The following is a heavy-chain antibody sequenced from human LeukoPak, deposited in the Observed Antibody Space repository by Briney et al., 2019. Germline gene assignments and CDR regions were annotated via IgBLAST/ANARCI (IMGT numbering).Heavy chain of an antibody. CDR3: ARVFDDSSAYYYGESYYFDY. CDR2: ISYDGSNK. J-gene: IGHJ4*02. D-gene: IGHD3-22*01. Sequence: GGSLRLSCAASGFTFSSYAMHWARQAPGKGLEWVAVISYDGSNKYYADSVKGRFTISRDNSKNTLYLQMNSLRAEDTAVYYCARVFDDSSAYYYGESYYFDYWGQGTLVTVSS. V-gene: IGHV3-30*04. CDR1: GFTFSSYA.